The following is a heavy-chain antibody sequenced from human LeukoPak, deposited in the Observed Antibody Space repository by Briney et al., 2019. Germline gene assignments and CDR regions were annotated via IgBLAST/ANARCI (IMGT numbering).Heavy chain of an antibody. Sequence: GGSLRLSCAAPGFTFASYSMNWVRQAPGKGLEWVSSISGDSTYIYNAGSVKGRFTISRDNAQASLYLQMISLRADDTAVYYCARVSGRLERQSDLDYWGQGTLVIVSS. CDR1: GFTFASYS. D-gene: IGHD1-1*01. CDR2: ISGDSTYI. CDR3: ARVSGRLERQSDLDY. J-gene: IGHJ4*02. V-gene: IGHV3-21*01.